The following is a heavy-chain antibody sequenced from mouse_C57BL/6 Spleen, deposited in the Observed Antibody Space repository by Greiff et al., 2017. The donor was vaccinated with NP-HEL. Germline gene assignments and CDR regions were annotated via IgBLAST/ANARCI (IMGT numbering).Heavy chain of an antibody. J-gene: IGHJ1*03. V-gene: IGHV7-1*01. CDR2: SRNKANDYTT. CDR1: GFTFSDFY. D-gene: IGHD4-1*01. Sequence: EVKVVESGGGLVQSGRSLRLSCATSGFTFSDFYMEWVRQAPGKGLEWIAASRNKANDYTTEYSASVKGRFIVSRDTSQSILYLQMNALRAEDTAIYYCARDALTGTGWYFDVWGTGTTVTVSS. CDR3: ARDALTGTGWYFDV.